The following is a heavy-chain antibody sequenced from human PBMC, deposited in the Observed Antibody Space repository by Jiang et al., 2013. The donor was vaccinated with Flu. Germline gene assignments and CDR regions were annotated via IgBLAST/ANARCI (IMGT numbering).Heavy chain of an antibody. D-gene: IGHD5-18*01. CDR3: ARRGYNYGGDYHSYGIDV. J-gene: IGHJ6*02. CDR1: GYTFTSYW. V-gene: IGHV5-51*01. CDR2: IFPADSDT. Sequence: GAEVKKPGESLKISCKGSGYTFTSYWIGWVRQMPGKGLEWMGIIFPADSDTRYSPSFQGQVTISADKSISTAYLQWSSLKASDTAMYYCARRGYNYGGDYHSYGIDVWGQGTTVTVSS.